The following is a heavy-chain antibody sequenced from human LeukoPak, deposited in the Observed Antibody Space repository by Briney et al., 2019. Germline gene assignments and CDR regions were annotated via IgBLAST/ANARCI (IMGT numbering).Heavy chain of an antibody. CDR1: GFTFSSYD. J-gene: IGHJ4*02. V-gene: IGHV3-13*01. D-gene: IGHD3-10*01. CDR2: IGTAGDT. CDR3: ARLSGSGSSPFDY. Sequence: GGSLRLSCAASGFTFSSYDMHWVRQATGKGLEWVSAIGTAGDTYYPGSVKGRFTISRENAKNSLYLQMNSLRAEDTAMYYCARLSGSGSSPFDYWGQGTLVTVSS.